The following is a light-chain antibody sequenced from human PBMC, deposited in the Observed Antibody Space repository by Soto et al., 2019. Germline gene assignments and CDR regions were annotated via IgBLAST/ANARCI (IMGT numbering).Light chain of an antibody. CDR2: AAS. V-gene: IGKV1-39*01. J-gene: IGKJ1*01. CDR3: QQSYRRRGT. CDR1: QSISKY. Sequence: DIQMTQSPSSLSASVGDRVTITCRASQSISKYLSWYQQRPGKAPNLLIYAASNLRSGFPSRFSGRGLGTFFPLTTRILQLEVVKTYYCQQSYRRRGTFGKGTRGDIK.